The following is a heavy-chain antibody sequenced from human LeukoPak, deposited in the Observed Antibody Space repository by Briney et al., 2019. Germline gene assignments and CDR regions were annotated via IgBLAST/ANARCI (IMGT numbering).Heavy chain of an antibody. J-gene: IGHJ4*02. D-gene: IGHD3-16*02. CDR2: IYYSGST. CDR1: GGSISSSSYY. Sequence: SETLSLTCTVSGGSISSSSYYWGRIRQPPGKGLEWIGSIYYSGSTYYNPSLKSRVTISVDTSKNQFSLKLSSVTAADTAVYYCARDGYYDYVWGSYRYTLDYWGQGTLVTVSS. CDR3: ARDGYYDYVWGSYRYTLDY. V-gene: IGHV4-39*07.